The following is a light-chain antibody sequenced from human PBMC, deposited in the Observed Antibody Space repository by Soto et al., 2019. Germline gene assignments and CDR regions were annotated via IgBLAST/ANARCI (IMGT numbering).Light chain of an antibody. Sequence: EIVLTQSPGTLSLSPGERATLSCRASQSVSNNYLAWYQQKPGQAPRLLIYGASNRATGIPDRFSGSGSGTDFTLTISRLEPEYSAVYYCQQHLGRHTFGQGTKVDIK. J-gene: IGKJ1*01. CDR1: QSVSNNY. CDR2: GAS. V-gene: IGKV3-20*01. CDR3: QQHLGRHT.